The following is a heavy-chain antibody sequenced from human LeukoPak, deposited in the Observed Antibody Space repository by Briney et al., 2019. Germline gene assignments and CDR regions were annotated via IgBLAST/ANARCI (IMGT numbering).Heavy chain of an antibody. CDR3: ARVATIGYYYYGMDV. CDR2: ISGSGGST. CDR1: GXTFSSYA. J-gene: IGHJ6*02. V-gene: IGHV3-23*01. D-gene: IGHD5-12*01. Sequence: GGSLRLSCAASGXTFSSYAMSWVRHAPGKGLEWVSAISGSGGSTYYADSVKGRYTISRDNSKITLYLQMHSLRAEDTAVYYCARVATIGYYYYGMDVWGQGTTVTVSS.